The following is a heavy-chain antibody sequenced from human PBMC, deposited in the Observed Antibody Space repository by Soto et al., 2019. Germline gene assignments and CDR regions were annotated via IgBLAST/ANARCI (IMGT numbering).Heavy chain of an antibody. CDR3: ARAHRYCISTSCAPGDYYYYGMDV. CDR1: GFTFSSYW. Sequence: GGSLRLSCAASGFTFSSYWMHWVRQAPGKGLVWVSRINSDGSSTSYADSVKGRFTISRDNAKNTLYLQMNSLRAEDTAVYYCARAHRYCISTSCAPGDYYYYGMDVWGQGTTVTVSS. CDR2: INSDGSST. V-gene: IGHV3-74*01. D-gene: IGHD2-2*01. J-gene: IGHJ6*02.